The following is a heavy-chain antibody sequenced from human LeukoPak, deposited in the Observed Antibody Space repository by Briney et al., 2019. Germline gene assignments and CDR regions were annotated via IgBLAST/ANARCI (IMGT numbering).Heavy chain of an antibody. J-gene: IGHJ3*02. CDR1: GFTVSNNY. CDR3: VGNLRRQLARDAFDI. CDR2: TYSDSNT. Sequence: GGSLRLSCAASGFTVSNNYMSWVRQAPGKGLEWVSITYSDSNTNYADSVKGRFTISRDNSKNTLYLQMNSLRAEDTAVYYCVGNLRRQLARDAFDIWGQGTMVTVSS. V-gene: IGHV3-53*01. D-gene: IGHD6-13*01.